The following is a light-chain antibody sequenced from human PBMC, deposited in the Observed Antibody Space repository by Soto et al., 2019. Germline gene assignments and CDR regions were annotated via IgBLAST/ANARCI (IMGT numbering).Light chain of an antibody. Sequence: EIVLTQSPGTLSLSPGERATLSCRASQSINSSYLAWYQQKPGQAPRLLIYGASSRATGIPDRFSGSGSGTDFTLTISRLEPEDFAVYYCQQYGGSRAFGQGTKVDI. J-gene: IGKJ1*01. V-gene: IGKV3-20*01. CDR1: QSINSSY. CDR2: GAS. CDR3: QQYGGSRA.